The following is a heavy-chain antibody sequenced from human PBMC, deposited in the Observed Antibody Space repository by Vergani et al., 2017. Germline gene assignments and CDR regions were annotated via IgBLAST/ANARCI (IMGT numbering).Heavy chain of an antibody. Sequence: QVQLQESGPGLVKPSETLSLTCAVSGYSISSGYYWGWIRQPPGKGLEWIWIIYHSGSTYYNPSLKSRVTISVDTSKNQFSLTLSSVTAADTAVYYCARGRGITIFGVVIRARKTYFDYWGQGTLVTVSS. J-gene: IGHJ4*02. D-gene: IGHD3-3*01. CDR1: GYSISSGYY. CDR2: IYHSGST. CDR3: ARGRGITIFGVVIRARKTYFDY. V-gene: IGHV4-38-2*01.